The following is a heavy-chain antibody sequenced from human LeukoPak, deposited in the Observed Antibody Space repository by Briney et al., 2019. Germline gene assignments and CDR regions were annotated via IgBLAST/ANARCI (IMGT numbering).Heavy chain of an antibody. J-gene: IGHJ5*02. Sequence: SETLSLTCTVSGDSITRGSYYWSWIRQPAGKGLEWIGRISTSGRTYYNPSLKSRVTISVDTSKNQFSLRLSSVTAADTAVYYCARPIRSRDNNWFDPWGQGTLVIVSS. CDR1: GDSITRGSYY. D-gene: IGHD3-10*01. CDR2: ISTSGRT. V-gene: IGHV4-61*02. CDR3: ARPIRSRDNNWFDP.